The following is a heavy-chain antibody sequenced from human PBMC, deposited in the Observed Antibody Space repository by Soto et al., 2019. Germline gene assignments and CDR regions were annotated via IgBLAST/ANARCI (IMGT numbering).Heavy chain of an antibody. J-gene: IGHJ4*02. CDR2: IYYSGST. Sequence: SETLSLTCTVSGGSISSGGYYWSWIRQHPGKGLEWIGYIYYSGSTYYNPSLKSRVTISVDTSKNQCSLKLSSGTAADTAVYYCAIDMTPGSGLDYWGQGTLVTVTS. CDR1: GGSISSGGYY. CDR3: AIDMTPGSGLDY. D-gene: IGHD1-26*01. V-gene: IGHV4-31*03.